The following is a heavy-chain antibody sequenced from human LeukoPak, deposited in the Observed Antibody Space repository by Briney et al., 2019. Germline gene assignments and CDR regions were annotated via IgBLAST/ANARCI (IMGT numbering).Heavy chain of an antibody. CDR3: TRDTGTTGEVKFDP. D-gene: IGHD4-17*01. CDR2: INHSGST. CDR1: GGSFSGYY. V-gene: IGHV4-34*01. J-gene: IGHJ5*02. Sequence: SETLSLTCAVYGGSFSGYYWSWIRQPPGKGLEWIGEINHSGSTNYNPSLKSRVTISVDTSKNQFSLKLSSVTAADTAVYYCTRDTGTTGEVKFDPWGQGTLVTVSS.